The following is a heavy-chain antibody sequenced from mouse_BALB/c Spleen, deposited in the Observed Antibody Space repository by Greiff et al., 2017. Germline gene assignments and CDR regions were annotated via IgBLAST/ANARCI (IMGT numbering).Heavy chain of an antibody. V-gene: IGHV3-6*02. Sequence: EVKLLESGPGLVKPSQSLSLTCSVTGYSITSGYYWNWIRQFPGNKLEWMGYISYDGSNNYNPSLKNRISITRDTSKNQFFLKLNSVTTEDTATYYCARKRSGYFDYWGQGTTLTVSS. J-gene: IGHJ2*01. CDR2: ISYDGSN. CDR3: ARKRSGYFDY. CDR1: GYSITSGYY.